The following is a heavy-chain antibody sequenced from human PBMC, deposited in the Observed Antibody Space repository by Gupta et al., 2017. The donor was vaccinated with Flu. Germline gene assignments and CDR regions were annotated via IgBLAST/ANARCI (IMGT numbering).Heavy chain of an antibody. V-gene: IGHV3-73*01. CDR1: GFTFSGST. Sequence: EVQLVESGGGLVQPGGSLKLSCAASGFTFSGSTMHWVRQASGKELEGVTRIRSKANSYATVYAASVKGSFTISRDDSKNTAYLQMNSLQTDDTAVYYCARGMDGGWFDPRGQGTLVTVSS. CDR3: ARGMDGGWFDP. CDR2: IRSKANSYAT. J-gene: IGHJ5*02. D-gene: IGHD3/OR15-3a*01.